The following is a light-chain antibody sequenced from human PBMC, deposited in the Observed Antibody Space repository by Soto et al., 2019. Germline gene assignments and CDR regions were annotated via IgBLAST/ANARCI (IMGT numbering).Light chain of an antibody. Sequence: QSVLTQPASVSGSPGQSITISCSGTSSDVGGYNHVSWYQLHPGKVPRLMIFEVSSRPSEVSHRFSGSKSGSTASLTISGLQTEDEADYYCSSYTSSDTVVFGGGTKVTVL. CDR2: EVS. CDR3: SSYTSSDTVV. V-gene: IGLV2-14*01. J-gene: IGLJ3*02. CDR1: SSDVGGYNH.